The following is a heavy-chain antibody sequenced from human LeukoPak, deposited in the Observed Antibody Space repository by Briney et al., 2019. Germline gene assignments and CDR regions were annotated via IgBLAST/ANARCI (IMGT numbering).Heavy chain of an antibody. CDR1: GGSFSGYY. D-gene: IGHD2-2*01. CDR2: INHSGST. V-gene: IGHV4-34*01. CDR3: ARGRGFVGTSPLDY. Sequence: PSETLSLTCAVYGGSFSGYYWSWIRQPPGKGLEWIGEINHSGSTNYNPSLKSRVTISVDTSKNQFSLKLSSVTAADTAVYYCARGRGFVGTSPLDYWGQGPLVSVPS. J-gene: IGHJ4*02.